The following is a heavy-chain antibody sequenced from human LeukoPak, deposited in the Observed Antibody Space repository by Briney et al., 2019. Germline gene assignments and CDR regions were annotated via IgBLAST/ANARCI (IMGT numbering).Heavy chain of an antibody. J-gene: IGHJ4*02. CDR1: GFSLSTSGMC. CDR2: IDWDGDK. CDR3: ARPDSNGYYLN. D-gene: IGHD3-22*01. Sequence: SGPTLVNPTQTLTLTCTFSGFSLSTSGMCVSWIRQPPGQALEWLARIDWDGDKHYRTSLKSRLTISKDTSINQVVLTMTNMDPVDTATYYCARPDSNGYYLNWGQGTLVTVSS. V-gene: IGHV2-70*11.